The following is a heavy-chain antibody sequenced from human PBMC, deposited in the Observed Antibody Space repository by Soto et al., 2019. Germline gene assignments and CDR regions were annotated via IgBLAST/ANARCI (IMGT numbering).Heavy chain of an antibody. Sequence: GGSLRLSCAASGFTVSSYHMSWVRQAPGKGLEWVSVIYTAGSADFADSVKGRFTVSRDNSKNTLYLQMSSLRAEDTAVYYCARVHSSNYHYFDDWGQGIRVTVAS. J-gene: IGHJ4*02. CDR3: ARVHSSNYHYFDD. D-gene: IGHD6-13*01. CDR1: GFTVSSYH. V-gene: IGHV3-66*01. CDR2: IYTAGSA.